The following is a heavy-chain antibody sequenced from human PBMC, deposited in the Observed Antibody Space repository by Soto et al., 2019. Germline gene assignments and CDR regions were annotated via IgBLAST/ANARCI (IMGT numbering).Heavy chain of an antibody. J-gene: IGHJ6*02. D-gene: IGHD3-10*01. Sequence: QVQLVESGGGVVQPGRSLRLSCAASGFTFSSYGMHWVRQAPGKGLEWVAVISYDGSNKYYADSVKGRFTISRDNPKNTLYLQMNSLRAEDTAVYYCGGYYGSGACMDVWGQGTTVTVSS. CDR1: GFTFSSYG. CDR3: GGYYGSGACMDV. CDR2: ISYDGSNK. V-gene: IGHV3-30*03.